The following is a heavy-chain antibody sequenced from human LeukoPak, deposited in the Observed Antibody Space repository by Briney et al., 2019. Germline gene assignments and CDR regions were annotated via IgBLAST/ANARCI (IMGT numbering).Heavy chain of an antibody. D-gene: IGHD3-10*01. CDR1: EFTFSSYA. Sequence: GRSLRLSCAASEFTFSSYAMHWVRQAPGKGLEWVAVISYDGSNKYYADSVKGRFAISRDNSKSTLYLQMNSLRVEDTAVYYCARDGNYYYGSGSYPDYWGQGTLITVSS. J-gene: IGHJ4*02. CDR3: ARDGNYYYGSGSYPDY. CDR2: ISYDGSNK. V-gene: IGHV3-30*09.